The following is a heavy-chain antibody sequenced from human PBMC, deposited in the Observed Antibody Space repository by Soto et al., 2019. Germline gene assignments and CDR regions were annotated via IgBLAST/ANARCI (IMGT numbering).Heavy chain of an antibody. CDR1: GGSISSYY. J-gene: IGHJ4*02. V-gene: IGHV4-59*01. Sequence: LSLTCPVSGGSISSYYWSWIRQPPGKGLEWIGYIYYSGSTNYNPSLKSRVTISVDTSKNQFSLKLSSVTAADTAVYYCATEGGYDSSGFYSDSWGQGTLVTVSS. D-gene: IGHD3-22*01. CDR3: ATEGGYDSSGFYSDS. CDR2: IYYSGST.